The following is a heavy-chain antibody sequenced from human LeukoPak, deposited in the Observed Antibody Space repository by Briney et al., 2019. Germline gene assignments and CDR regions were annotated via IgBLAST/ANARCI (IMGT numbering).Heavy chain of an antibody. Sequence: SETLSLTCIVSGGSISSSSYYWGWIRQPPGKGLEWIGSIYYSGSTYYNPSLKSRVTISVDTSKNQFSLKLSSVTAADTAVYYCARENGVVAQLDYWGQGTLVTVSS. V-gene: IGHV4-39*07. J-gene: IGHJ4*02. CDR3: ARENGVVAQLDY. CDR2: IYYSGST. CDR1: GGSISSSSYY. D-gene: IGHD2-21*01.